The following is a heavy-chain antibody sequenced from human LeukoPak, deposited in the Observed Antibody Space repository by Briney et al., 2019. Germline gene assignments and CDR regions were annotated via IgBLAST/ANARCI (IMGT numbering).Heavy chain of an antibody. CDR1: GGSFNGYY. CDR3: ASALVIVVAPTDYYYYGMDV. D-gene: IGHD2/OR15-2a*01. CDR2: INHSGST. V-gene: IGHV4-34*01. J-gene: IGHJ6*02. Sequence: PSETLSLTCAVYGGSFNGYYWSWIRQPPGKGLEWIGEINHSGSTNYNPSLKSRVTISVDTSKNQFSLKLSSVTAADTAVYFCASALVIVVAPTDYYYYGMDVWGQGTTVTVSS.